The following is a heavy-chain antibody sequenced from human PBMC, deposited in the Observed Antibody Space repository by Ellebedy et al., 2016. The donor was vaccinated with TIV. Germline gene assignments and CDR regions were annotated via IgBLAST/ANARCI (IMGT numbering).Heavy chain of an antibody. V-gene: IGHV3-7*01. Sequence: ETLSLTCGTSGFSFRSYWMSWVRQAPGKGLEWVANINQGGSERHYVDSVKGRFTISRDNAKNSLYLEMNSLRAEDTAVYYCAADGSYGDYLSPAHAFEIWGQGTVVAVSS. CDR2: INQGGSER. CDR1: GFSFRSYW. D-gene: IGHD4-17*01. CDR3: AADGSYGDYLSPAHAFEI. J-gene: IGHJ3*02.